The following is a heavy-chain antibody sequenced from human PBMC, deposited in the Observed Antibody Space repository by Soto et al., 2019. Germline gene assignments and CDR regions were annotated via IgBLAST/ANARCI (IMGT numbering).Heavy chain of an antibody. J-gene: IGHJ6*02. CDR1: GYTFTSYD. V-gene: IGHV1-8*01. CDR3: ARWPDGYYYYGMDV. Sequence: QVQLVQSGAEVKKPGASVKVSCKASGYTFTSYDINWVRQATGQGLEWMGWMNPNRGNTGYAQKFQGRVTMTRNTSISTGYMELSSLRSEDTAVYYCARWPDGYYYYGMDVWGQGTTVTVSS. CDR2: MNPNRGNT.